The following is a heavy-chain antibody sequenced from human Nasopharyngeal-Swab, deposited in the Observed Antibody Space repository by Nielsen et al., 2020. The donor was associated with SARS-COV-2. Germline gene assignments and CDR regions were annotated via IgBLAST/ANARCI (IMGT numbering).Heavy chain of an antibody. D-gene: IGHD1-1*01. Sequence: VSVKVSCKASGYTLTELSTHWVRQAPGKGLEWMGGFDPETDETLYAQKFQGRVTMTQDTSTDAAYMKVNRLRSEDTAIYYCVTGLQQYRLQFDYWGQGTLVTVSS. CDR3: VTGLQQYRLQFDY. J-gene: IGHJ4*02. CDR2: FDPETDET. V-gene: IGHV1-24*01. CDR1: GYTLTELS.